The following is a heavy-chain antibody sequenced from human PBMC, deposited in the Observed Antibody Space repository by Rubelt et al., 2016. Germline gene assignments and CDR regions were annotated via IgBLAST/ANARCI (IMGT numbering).Heavy chain of an antibody. CDR1: GFTFSSYA. CDR2: ISGSGGST. J-gene: IGHJ3*02. Sequence: AASGFTFSSYAMSWVRQAPGKGLEWVSAISGSGGSTYYADSVKGRFTISRDNSKNTLYLQMNSLRAEDTAVYYCAKDKERNYYDSSGAFDIWGQGTMVTVSS. D-gene: IGHD3-22*01. CDR3: AKDKERNYYDSSGAFDI. V-gene: IGHV3-23*01.